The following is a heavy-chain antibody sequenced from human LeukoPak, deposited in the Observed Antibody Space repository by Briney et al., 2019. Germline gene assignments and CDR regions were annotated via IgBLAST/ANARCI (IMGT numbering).Heavy chain of an antibody. V-gene: IGHV3-21*03. CDR3: ARDFYDGFALDY. Sequence: PGGSLRLSCAASGFAFNTYSMNWVRQAPGKGLEWVSFIFSSSTYIYHTDSVKGRFTISRDNARNSLYLQMDNLRAEDTGVYYCARDFYDGFALDYWGQGTLVTVSS. D-gene: IGHD2/OR15-2a*01. J-gene: IGHJ4*02. CDR2: IFSSSTYI. CDR1: GFAFNTYS.